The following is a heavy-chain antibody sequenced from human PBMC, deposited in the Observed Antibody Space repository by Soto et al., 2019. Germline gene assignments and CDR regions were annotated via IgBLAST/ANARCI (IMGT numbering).Heavy chain of an antibody. V-gene: IGHV4-28*01. Sequence: SETLSLTCAVSGYSISSSNWWGWIRQPPGKGLEWIGYIYYSGTTYYNPSLKSRVTISVDTSKNQFSLKLSSVTAADTAVYYCARHGQYCSGGSCYSGLYNWFDPWGQGTLVTVSS. J-gene: IGHJ5*02. CDR3: ARHGQYCSGGSCYSGLYNWFDP. D-gene: IGHD2-15*01. CDR1: GYSISSSNW. CDR2: IYYSGTT.